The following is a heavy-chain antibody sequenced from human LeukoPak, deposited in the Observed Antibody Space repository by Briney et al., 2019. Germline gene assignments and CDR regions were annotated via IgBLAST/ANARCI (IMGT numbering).Heavy chain of an antibody. CDR2: VDPEDGET. CDR1: GYTFTDYY. CDR3: ATDGGSGSYDY. J-gene: IGHJ4*02. V-gene: IGHV1-69-2*01. D-gene: IGHD3-10*01. Sequence: ASVKISCKVSGYTFTDYYMHWVQQAPGKGLEWMGLVDPEDGETTYAEKFQGRVTITADTSTDTAYMELSSLRSEDTAVYYCATDGGSGSYDYWGQGTLVTVSS.